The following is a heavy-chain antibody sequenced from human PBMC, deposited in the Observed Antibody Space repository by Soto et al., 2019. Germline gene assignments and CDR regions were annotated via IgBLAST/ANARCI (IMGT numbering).Heavy chain of an antibody. CDR1: GFTFSSYA. CDR3: AKDRGNINDHVWGSYRYRVGYFDY. J-gene: IGHJ4*02. Sequence: PGGSLRLSCAASGFTFSSYAMSWVRQAPGKGLEWVSAISGSGGSTYYADSVKGRFTISRDNSKNTLYLQMNRLRAEDTAVYSCAKDRGNINDHVWGSYRYRVGYFDYWGQGS. D-gene: IGHD3-16*02. CDR2: ISGSGGST. V-gene: IGHV3-23*01.